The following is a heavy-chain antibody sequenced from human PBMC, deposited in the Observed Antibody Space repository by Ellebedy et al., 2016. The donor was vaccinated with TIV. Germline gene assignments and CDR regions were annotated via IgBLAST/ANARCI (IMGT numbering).Heavy chain of an antibody. CDR1: GDYISRSNW. Sequence: SEPLSLTCGVSGDYISRSNWWSWVRQPPGKGLEWIGEIIHSGSTNYNPSLKSRVTISVDTSKNQFSLKLSSVTAADTAVYYCARGEDSSSWYFWDYWGQGTLVTVSS. D-gene: IGHD6-13*01. CDR2: IIHSGST. CDR3: ARGEDSSSWYFWDY. J-gene: IGHJ4*02. V-gene: IGHV4-4*02.